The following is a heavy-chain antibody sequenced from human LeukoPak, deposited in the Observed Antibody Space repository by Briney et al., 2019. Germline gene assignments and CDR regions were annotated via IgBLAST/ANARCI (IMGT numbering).Heavy chain of an antibody. CDR1: GYTFTGYY. CDR3: ARVEGAATYDFWSGSYYFDY. D-gene: IGHD3-3*01. V-gene: IGHV1-2*02. CDR2: INPNSGST. J-gene: IGHJ4*02. Sequence: GASVKVSCKASGYTFTGYYMHWVRQAPGQGLEWMGWINPNSGSTNYAQKFQGRVTMTRDTSISTAYMELSRLRSDDTAVYYCARVEGAATYDFWSGSYYFDYWGQGTLVTVSS.